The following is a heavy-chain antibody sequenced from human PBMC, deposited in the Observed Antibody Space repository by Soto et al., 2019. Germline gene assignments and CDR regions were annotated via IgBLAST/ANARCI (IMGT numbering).Heavy chain of an antibody. D-gene: IGHD1-26*01. J-gene: IGHJ3*02. CDR3: ANGATGNAFDI. V-gene: IGHV1-69*04. CDR2: IIPILGIA. Sequence: ASVKVSCKASGYTFTSYGISWVRQAPGQGLEWMGRIIPILGIANYAQKFQGRVTITADKSTSTAYMELSSLRSEDTAVYYCANGATGNAFDIWGQGTMVTVSS. CDR1: GYTFTSYG.